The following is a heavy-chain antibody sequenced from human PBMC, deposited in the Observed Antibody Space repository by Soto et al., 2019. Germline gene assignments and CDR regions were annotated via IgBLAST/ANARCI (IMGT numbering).Heavy chain of an antibody. D-gene: IGHD1-26*01. CDR1: GFTFSSYC. CDR3: ARDREWEPSQEGFDY. J-gene: IGHJ4*02. Sequence: EVQLVESGGGLVQRGGSLRLSCEVSGFTFSSYCMTWVRQAPGKGLEWVATIKEDGSEKYYVDCVKGRFTISRANAKNSLYLQMNSLRAVDTAVYYCARDREWEPSQEGFDYWGQGTLVTVSS. V-gene: IGHV3-7*03. CDR2: IKEDGSEK.